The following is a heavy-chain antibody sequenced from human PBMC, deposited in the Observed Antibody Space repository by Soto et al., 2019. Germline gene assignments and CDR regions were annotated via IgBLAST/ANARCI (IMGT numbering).Heavy chain of an antibody. CDR3: ARALWCYCGTDCYPLDV. D-gene: IGHD2-21*02. CDR2: ISSSSSTI. CDR1: GFTFSSYS. V-gene: IGHV3-48*01. J-gene: IGHJ6*02. Sequence: PGGSLRLSCAASGFTFSSYSMNWFRQAPGKGLEWVSSISSSSSTIHYSDSVKGRFTISRDNAKNTLYLQMNSLRAEDTAVYYCARALWCYCGTDCYPLDVWGQGTTVTVSS.